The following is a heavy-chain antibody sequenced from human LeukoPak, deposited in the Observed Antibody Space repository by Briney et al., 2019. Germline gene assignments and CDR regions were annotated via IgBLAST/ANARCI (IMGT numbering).Heavy chain of an antibody. CDR1: GYTFTDYY. V-gene: IGHV1-2*02. CDR3: ARATVRGVITNS. D-gene: IGHD3-10*01. Sequence: ASVKVSCKASGYTFTDYYMHWVRQAPGQGLEWMGWIKPNSGGTNYAQKFQGRVTMTRDTSITTAYMELSRLRSDDTAVYYCARATVRGVITNSWGQGTLVTVSS. CDR2: IKPNSGGT. J-gene: IGHJ4*02.